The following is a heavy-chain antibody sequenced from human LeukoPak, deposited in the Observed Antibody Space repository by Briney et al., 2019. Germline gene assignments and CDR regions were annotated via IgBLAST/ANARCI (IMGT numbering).Heavy chain of an antibody. V-gene: IGHV4-34*01. J-gene: IGHJ5*02. D-gene: IGHD6-25*01. CDR3: ARGRTQRGKWFDP. Sequence: SETLSLTCAVYGGSFSGYYWSWIRQPPGKGLEWIGEINHSGSTNYNPSLKSRVTISVDTSKNQFSLKLSSVTAADAAVYYCARGRTQRGKWFDPWGQGTLVTVSS. CDR1: GGSFSGYY. CDR2: INHSGST.